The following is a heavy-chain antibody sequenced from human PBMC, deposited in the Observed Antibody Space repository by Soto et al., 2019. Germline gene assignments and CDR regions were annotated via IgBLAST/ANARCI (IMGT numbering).Heavy chain of an antibody. Sequence: GESLKISCKGSGYSFTSYWIGWVRQMPGKGLEWMGIIYPGDSDTRYSPSFQGQVTISADKSISTAYLQWSSLKASDTAMYYCARGGYCSGGSCGRTNWFDPWGQGTLVTVSS. CDR1: GYSFTSYW. V-gene: IGHV5-51*01. D-gene: IGHD2-15*01. CDR3: ARGGYCSGGSCGRTNWFDP. J-gene: IGHJ5*02. CDR2: IYPGDSDT.